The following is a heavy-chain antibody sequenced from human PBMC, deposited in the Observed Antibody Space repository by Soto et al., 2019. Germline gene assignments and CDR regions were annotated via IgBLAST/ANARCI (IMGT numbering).Heavy chain of an antibody. V-gene: IGHV1-69*01. CDR2: IIPMFGTP. CDR3: ARGRDQPPVGLYFDS. Sequence: QVQLVQSGAEVKKPGSSVKVSYKASGDAFTNYIFDWVRQAPGQGLEWMGGIIPMFGTPKYAQTFQDRVTISADVSTGTAYLELTSLRFDDTAVYYCARGRDQPPVGLYFDSWGEGTRVTVSS. D-gene: IGHD1-26*01. J-gene: IGHJ4*02. CDR1: GDAFTNYI.